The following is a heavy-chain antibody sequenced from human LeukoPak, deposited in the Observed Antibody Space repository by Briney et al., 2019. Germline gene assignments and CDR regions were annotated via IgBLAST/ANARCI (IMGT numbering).Heavy chain of an antibody. J-gene: IGHJ4*02. Sequence: GGSLRLSCAASGFTFSNYDMTWDRQAPGKGLEWVSGISGSGSSSYYADSVKGRFTISRDNSKNTRFLQMNSLRAEDTALYYCAKGVFSAGGGGRKPWAYWGQGTLVTVSS. CDR1: GFTFSNYD. V-gene: IGHV3-23*01. CDR3: AKGVFSAGGGGRKPWAY. D-gene: IGHD4-23*01. CDR2: ISGSGSSS.